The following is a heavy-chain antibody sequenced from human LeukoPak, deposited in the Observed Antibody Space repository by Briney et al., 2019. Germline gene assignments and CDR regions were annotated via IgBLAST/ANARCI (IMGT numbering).Heavy chain of an antibody. V-gene: IGHV3-48*03. Sequence: AGGSLRPSCAASGFTFSSYEMNWVRQAPGKGLEWVSYISSSGSTIYYADSVKGRFTISRDNAKNSLYLQMNSLRAEDTAVYYCARENDYGDYWGQGTLVTVSS. CDR3: ARENDYGDY. J-gene: IGHJ4*02. CDR1: GFTFSSYE. CDR2: ISSSGSTI.